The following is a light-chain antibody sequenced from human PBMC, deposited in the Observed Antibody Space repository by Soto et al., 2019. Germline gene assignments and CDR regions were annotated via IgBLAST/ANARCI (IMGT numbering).Light chain of an antibody. V-gene: IGKV3-20*01. CDR2: GAS. CDR1: QSVSSSY. Sequence: EIVLTQSPGTLSLSPGERATLSCRASQSVSSSYLAWYQQKPGQAPRLLIYGASSRATGIPDRFSGSGSGTDFTLSISRLEPEDFAVYYDQQYGSSTRETFGQGTKVEIK. CDR3: QQYGSSTRET. J-gene: IGKJ1*01.